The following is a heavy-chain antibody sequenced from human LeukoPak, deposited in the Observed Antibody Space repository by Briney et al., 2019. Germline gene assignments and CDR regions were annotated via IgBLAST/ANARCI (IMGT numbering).Heavy chain of an antibody. D-gene: IGHD2-2*02. CDR1: GYSFTSYW. Sequence: GESLEISCKGSGYSFTSYWIGWVPQMPGKGLEWMGIIYPGDSDTRYSPSFQGQVTISADKSISTAYLQWSSLKASDTAMYYCARHESSSAAISYFDYWGQGTLVTVSS. CDR2: IYPGDSDT. CDR3: ARHESSSAAISYFDY. J-gene: IGHJ4*02. V-gene: IGHV5-51*01.